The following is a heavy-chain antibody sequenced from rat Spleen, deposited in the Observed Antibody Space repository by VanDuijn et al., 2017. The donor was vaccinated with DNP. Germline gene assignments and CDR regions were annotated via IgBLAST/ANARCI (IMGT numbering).Heavy chain of an antibody. V-gene: IGHV3-1*01. CDR2: ITYSGST. J-gene: IGHJ4*01. D-gene: IGHD1-2*01. CDR1: GYSITSNY. CDR3: ARYGSSYTAMDA. Sequence: EVQLQESGPGLVKPSQSLSLTCSVTGYSITSNYWGWIRKFPGNKMEWIGHITYSGSTSYNPSLKSRISITRDTSKNQSFLQLNSITTEDTATYYCARYGSSYTAMDAWGQGTSVTVSS.